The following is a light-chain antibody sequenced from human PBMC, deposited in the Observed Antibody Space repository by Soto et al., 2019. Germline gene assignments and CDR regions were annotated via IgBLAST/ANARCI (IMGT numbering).Light chain of an antibody. CDR1: QSVSSNY. Sequence: ENVLTQSPGTLSLSPGERATLSCRASQSVSSNYLAWYQQKPDQAPRLLISCASSRATSIPSRFRGSGSRTYFSLTISRLEPEDFAVYYCPQFGSSPPWPFGQGTEME. CDR2: CAS. CDR3: PQFGSSPPWP. J-gene: IGKJ1*01. V-gene: IGKV3-20*01.